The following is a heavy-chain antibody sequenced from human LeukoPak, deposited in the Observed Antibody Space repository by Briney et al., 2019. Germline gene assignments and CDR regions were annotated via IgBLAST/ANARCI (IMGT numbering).Heavy chain of an antibody. CDR3: ARGLYDSGTYYHIDH. Sequence: SETLSLTCTVSGGSISSYYWSWIRQPPGKGLEWIGYIYYSGSTNYNPSLKSRVTISVDTSKNQFSLKLSSVTAADTAVYYCARGLYDSGTYYHIDHWGQGTLVTVSS. J-gene: IGHJ4*02. CDR2: IYYSGST. V-gene: IGHV4-59*01. CDR1: GGSISSYY. D-gene: IGHD3-10*01.